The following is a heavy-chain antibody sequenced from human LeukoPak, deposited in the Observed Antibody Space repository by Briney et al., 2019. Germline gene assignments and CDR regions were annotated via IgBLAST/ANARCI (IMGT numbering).Heavy chain of an antibody. CDR2: INHSGST. D-gene: IGHD3-16*02. J-gene: IGHJ4*02. V-gene: IGHV4-34*01. CDR1: GGSFSGYY. Sequence: PSETLSLTCAVYGGSFSGYYWSWIRQPPGKGLEWIGEINHSGSTNYNPSLKSRVTISVDTSKNQFSLKLSSVTAADTAVYYCARGPRHYDYVWGSYRTHVYFDYWGQGTLVTVSS. CDR3: ARGPRHYDYVWGSYRTHVYFDY.